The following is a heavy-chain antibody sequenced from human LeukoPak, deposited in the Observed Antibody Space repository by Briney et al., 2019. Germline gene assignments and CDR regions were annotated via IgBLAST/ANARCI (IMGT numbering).Heavy chain of an antibody. Sequence: GGSLRLSCAASGFSFDDFEMSWVRQVPGKGLEYVSGISRSGRATGYGDSVKGRFTISRDTAKNSLYLQMTSLRAEDTALYHCARVPGSHYYYYMDVWGKGTAVTVSS. V-gene: IGHV3-20*01. J-gene: IGHJ6*03. CDR2: ISRSGRAT. CDR1: GFSFDDFE. CDR3: ARVPGSHYYYYMDV.